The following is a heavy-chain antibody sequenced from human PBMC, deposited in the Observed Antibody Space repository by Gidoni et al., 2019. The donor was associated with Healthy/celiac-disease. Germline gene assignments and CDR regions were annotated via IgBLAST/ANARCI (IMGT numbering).Heavy chain of an antibody. J-gene: IGHJ4*02. D-gene: IGHD6-6*01. CDR1: GCTFSSYA. Sequence: VQLFEAGGGLVQPGGSLRPSCAAPGCTFSSYAMSWVRQASGKGMEWVSAISGSGGSTYYADSVKGRFTISRDNSKNTLYLQMNSLRAEDTAVYYCAKGYSSSSGYFDYWGQGTLVTVSS. CDR3: AKGYSSSSGYFDY. V-gene: IGHV3-23*01. CDR2: ISGSGGST.